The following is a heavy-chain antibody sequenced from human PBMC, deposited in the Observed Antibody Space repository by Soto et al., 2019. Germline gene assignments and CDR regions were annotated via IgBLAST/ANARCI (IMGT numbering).Heavy chain of an antibody. D-gene: IGHD3-16*01. V-gene: IGHV4-59*11. Sequence: SETLSLTCTVSGVTMSSHYWTWLRQPPGKGLEWIGYISYSGSSYYNPSLKSRVTISADTSRNQFSLRLTSVIAADTAVYFCARADPDASVGFWGQGTLVTVSS. CDR2: ISYSGSS. CDR3: ARADPDASVGF. J-gene: IGHJ4*02. CDR1: GVTMSSHY.